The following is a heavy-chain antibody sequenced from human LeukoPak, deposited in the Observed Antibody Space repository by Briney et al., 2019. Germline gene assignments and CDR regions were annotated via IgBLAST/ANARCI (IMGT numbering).Heavy chain of an antibody. V-gene: IGHV4-34*01. CDR1: GGSFSGYY. J-gene: IGHJ6*02. CDR2: INHSGST. D-gene: IGHD2-15*01. CDR3: ARGLVVVAASPYYYYGMDV. Sequence: SETLSLTCAVYGGSFSGYYWSWIRQRLGKGLERIGEINHSGSTNYNPSLKSRVTISVDTSKNQFSLKLSSVTAADTAVYYCARGLVVVAASPYYYYGMDVWGQGTTVTVSS.